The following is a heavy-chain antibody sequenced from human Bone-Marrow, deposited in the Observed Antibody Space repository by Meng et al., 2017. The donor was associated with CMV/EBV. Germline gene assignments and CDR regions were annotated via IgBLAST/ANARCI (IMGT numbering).Heavy chain of an antibody. D-gene: IGHD2-2*01. Sequence: SETLSLTCTVSGGSVSSGSYYWSWIRQPPGKGLEWIGSIYYTGSTYYNPSLKSRVTISVDTSKNQFSLKLNSVTAADTAVYYCAREDCSSTSCYAYYYYGMDVWGQGTTVTVSS. CDR2: IYYTGST. J-gene: IGHJ6*02. CDR3: AREDCSSTSCYAYYYYGMDV. V-gene: IGHV4-39*02. CDR1: GGSVSSGSYY.